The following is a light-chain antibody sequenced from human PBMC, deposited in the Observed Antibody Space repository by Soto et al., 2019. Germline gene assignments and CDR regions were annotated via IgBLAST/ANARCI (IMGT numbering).Light chain of an antibody. J-gene: IGLJ1*01. Sequence: QSVLTQPPSASGSPGQSVTISCTGTSSDVGGYNYVSWYQQHPGKAPKLMIYEVSKRPSGVPDRISGSKSGNTASLTVSGLQAEDEADYYCSSSAGSNNRVCGTGTKLTVL. CDR1: SSDVGGYNY. CDR3: SSSAGSNNRV. V-gene: IGLV2-8*01. CDR2: EVS.